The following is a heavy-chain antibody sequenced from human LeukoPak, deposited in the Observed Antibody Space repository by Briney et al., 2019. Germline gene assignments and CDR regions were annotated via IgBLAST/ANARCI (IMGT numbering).Heavy chain of an antibody. V-gene: IGHV1-69*04. J-gene: IGHJ4*02. D-gene: IGHD6-6*01. Sequence: SVKVSCKASGGTFSSYAISWVRQAPGQGLEWMGRIIPILGIANYAQKFQGRVTITADKSTSTAYMELSSLRSEDTAVYYCARDRDSSSSGGYWGQGTLVTVSS. CDR1: GGTFSSYA. CDR3: ARDRDSSSSGGY. CDR2: IIPILGIA.